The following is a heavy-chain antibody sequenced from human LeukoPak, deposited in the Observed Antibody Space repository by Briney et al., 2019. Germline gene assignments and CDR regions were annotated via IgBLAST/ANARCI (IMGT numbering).Heavy chain of an antibody. J-gene: IGHJ3*02. V-gene: IGHV3-7*01. CDR2: IEQDGSEK. CDR3: ARDSVLYYDFWSGPHAFDI. D-gene: IGHD3-3*01. Sequence: GGSLRLSCVVSGFSFSNYGMSWVRQAPGKGLEWVANIEQDGSEKYYVDSVKGRFTISRDNAKNSLYLQMNSLRAEDTAVYYCARDSVLYYDFWSGPHAFDIWGQGTMVTVSS. CDR1: GFSFSNYG.